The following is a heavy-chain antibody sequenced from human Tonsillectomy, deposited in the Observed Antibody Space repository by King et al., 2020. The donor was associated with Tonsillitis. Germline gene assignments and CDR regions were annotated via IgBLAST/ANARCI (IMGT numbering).Heavy chain of an antibody. V-gene: IGHV3-13*01. J-gene: IGHJ3*02. CDR1: GFTFSSYD. CDR2: IGTAGDT. CDR3: ARGYSYMYDI. D-gene: IGHD3-16*02. Sequence: VQLVEFGGGLVQPGGSLRLSCAASGFTFSSYDMHWVRQVTGKGLEWVSAIGTAGDTYYPGSVRGRFTTSRENAKNSLYLQMNGVRAGDTAVYYCARGYSYMYDIWGQGTMVTVSS.